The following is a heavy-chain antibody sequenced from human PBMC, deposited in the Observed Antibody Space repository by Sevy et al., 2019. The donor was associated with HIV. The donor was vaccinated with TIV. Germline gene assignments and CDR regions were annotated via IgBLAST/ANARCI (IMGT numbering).Heavy chain of an antibody. D-gene: IGHD2-2*01. J-gene: IGHJ3*02. V-gene: IGHV3-23*01. CDR1: GFTFRNYD. CDR2: ILDNGGGT. CDR3: AKSQLPHAFDI. Sequence: GESLKISCEASGFTFRNYDMSWVRQAPGKGLEWVSGILDNGGGTYYADSVKGRFTISRDNSKNRMFLEMNSLGAEDTAVYFCAKSQLPHAFDIWGQGTMVTASS.